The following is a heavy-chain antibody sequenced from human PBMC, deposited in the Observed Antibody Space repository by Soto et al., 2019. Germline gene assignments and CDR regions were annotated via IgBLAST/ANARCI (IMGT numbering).Heavy chain of an antibody. V-gene: IGHV3-74*01. D-gene: IGHD3-10*01. CDR1: GFTFSLYW. CDR3: VREGYGSGNRYFEY. J-gene: IGHJ4*02. Sequence: EVQLVESGGGLVQPGGSLRLSCAASGFTFSLYWMNWVRQAPGEGLVWVSRIDTAVLSTSETFYSDSVKGRFTISRDNAKDTVYLQMNSLRAEDTAIYYCVREGYGSGNRYFEYWGQGALVTVSS. CDR2: IDTAVLST.